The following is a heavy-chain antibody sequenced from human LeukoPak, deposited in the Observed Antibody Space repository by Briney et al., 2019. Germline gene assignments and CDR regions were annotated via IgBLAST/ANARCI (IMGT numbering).Heavy chain of an antibody. CDR2: IYTSGST. V-gene: IGHV4-4*09. CDR1: GGSISSYY. CDR3: AENYYESSGYPGPLDY. J-gene: IGHJ4*02. Sequence: SETLSLTCTVSGGSISSYYWSWIRQPPGKGLEWMGYIYTSGSTNYNPSFKSRVTISVDTSKNQLSLKLSSVTAADTAVYYCAENYYESSGYPGPLDYWGQGTLVTVSS. D-gene: IGHD3-22*01.